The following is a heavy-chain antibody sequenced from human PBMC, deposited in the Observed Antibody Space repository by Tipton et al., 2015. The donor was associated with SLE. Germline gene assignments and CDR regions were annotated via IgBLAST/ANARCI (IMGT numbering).Heavy chain of an antibody. CDR1: GGSFSGYY. Sequence: TLSLTCAVYGGSFSGYYWSWIRQSPGKGLEWIGEINHSGSTNYNPSLKSRVTISVDTSKNQFSLKLSSVTAADTAVYYCARDQGAGYFGYWGQGTLVTVSS. J-gene: IGHJ4*02. CDR3: ARDQGAGYFGY. CDR2: INHSGST. V-gene: IGHV4-34*01. D-gene: IGHD2-15*01.